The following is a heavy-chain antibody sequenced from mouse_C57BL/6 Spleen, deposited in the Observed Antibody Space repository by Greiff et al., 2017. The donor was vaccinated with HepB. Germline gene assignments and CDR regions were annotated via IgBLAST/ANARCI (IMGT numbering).Heavy chain of an antibody. Sequence: QVQLQQPGAELVRPGSSVKLSCKASGYTFTSYWMHWVKQRPIQGLEWIGNIDPSDSETHYNQKFKDKATLTVDKSSSTAYMQRSSLTSEDSAVYYCAREWDWGPFAYWGQGTLVTVSA. D-gene: IGHD4-1*01. CDR1: GYTFTSYW. CDR2: IDPSDSET. V-gene: IGHV1-52*01. J-gene: IGHJ3*01. CDR3: AREWDWGPFAY.